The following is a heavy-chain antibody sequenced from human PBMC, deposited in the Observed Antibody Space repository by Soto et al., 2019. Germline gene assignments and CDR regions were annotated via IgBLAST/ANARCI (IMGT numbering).Heavy chain of an antibody. CDR2: ISAYNVNT. CDR3: ARGKSDYYDSSGSIDY. D-gene: IGHD3-22*01. CDR1: GYTFTSYG. J-gene: IGHJ4*02. V-gene: IGHV1-18*01. Sequence: ASVKVSCKASGYTFTSYGISWVRQAPGQGLEWMGWISAYNVNTNYAQKLQGRVTMTTDTSTSTPYMELRSLRSDDTAVYYCARGKSDYYDSSGSIDYWGQGTLVTVSS.